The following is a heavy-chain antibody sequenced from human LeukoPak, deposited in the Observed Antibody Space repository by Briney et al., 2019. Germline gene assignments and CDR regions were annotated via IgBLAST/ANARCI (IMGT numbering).Heavy chain of an antibody. J-gene: IGHJ4*02. CDR1: GFTVSSNY. D-gene: IGHD6-13*01. Sequence: GGSLRLSCAASGFTVSSNYMSWVRQAPGKGLEWVSVIYSGGSTFHADSVRGRFTISRDNSKNTLYLQMNSLRAEDTAVYYCARDVSGSSSWSDFDYWGQGTLVTVSS. V-gene: IGHV3-66*01. CDR3: ARDVSGSSSWSDFDY. CDR2: IYSGGST.